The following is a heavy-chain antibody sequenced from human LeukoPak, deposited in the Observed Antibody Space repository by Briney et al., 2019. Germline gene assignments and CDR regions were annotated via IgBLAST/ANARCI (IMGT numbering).Heavy chain of an antibody. J-gene: IGHJ4*02. CDR1: GYTFTSYY. D-gene: IGHD3-22*01. CDR3: AGAWSYDSSGYYYHFDY. CDR2: INPSGGST. V-gene: IGHV1-46*01. Sequence: ASVKVSCKASGYTFTSYYMHWVRQAPGQGLEWRGIINPSGGSTSYAQKFQGRVAMTRDTSTSTVYMELSSLSSEDTAVYYCAGAWSYDSSGYYYHFDYWGQGTLVTVSS.